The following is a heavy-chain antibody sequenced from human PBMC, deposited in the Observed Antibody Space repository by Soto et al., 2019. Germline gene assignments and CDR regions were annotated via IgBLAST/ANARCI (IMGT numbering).Heavy chain of an antibody. CDR2: ISAYNGNT. Sequence: QVQLVQSGAEVKKPGASVKVSCKASGYTFTNYGISWVRQAPGQGLEWMGWISAYNGNTNYAQKLQGRVTMTTDTSTSTAYMELRRLISDDTAVYYCARDPMAYCGGDCYSGWFDPWGQGTLVTVSS. D-gene: IGHD2-21*02. CDR1: GYTFTNYG. J-gene: IGHJ5*02. V-gene: IGHV1-18*01. CDR3: ARDPMAYCGGDCYSGWFDP.